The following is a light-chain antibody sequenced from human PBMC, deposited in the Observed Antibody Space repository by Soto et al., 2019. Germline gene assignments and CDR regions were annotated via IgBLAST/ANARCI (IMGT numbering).Light chain of an antibody. CDR3: AAWDDSLNGSYV. CDR2: SNN. Sequence: VLAQPPSASGTPGQRVTSSCSGGSSNIGSNTVNWYQQLPGTAPKLLIYSNNQRPSGVPDRFSGSKSGTSASLAISGLQSEDEADYYCAAWDDSLNGSYVFGTGTKDTVL. CDR1: SSNIGSNT. J-gene: IGLJ1*01. V-gene: IGLV1-44*01.